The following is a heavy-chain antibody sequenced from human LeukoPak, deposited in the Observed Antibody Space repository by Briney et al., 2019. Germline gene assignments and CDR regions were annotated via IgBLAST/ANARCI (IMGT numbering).Heavy chain of an antibody. CDR2: INPSGGST. CDR3: ARRDDSSGYGFDY. D-gene: IGHD3-22*01. CDR1: GYTFTGYY. Sequence: ASVKLSCKSSGYTFTGYYMHWVRQAPGQGLEWMGIINPSGGSTSYAQKFQGRVTMTRDMSTSTVYMELSSLRSEDTAVYYCARRDDSSGYGFDYWGQGTLVTVSS. V-gene: IGHV1-46*01. J-gene: IGHJ4*02.